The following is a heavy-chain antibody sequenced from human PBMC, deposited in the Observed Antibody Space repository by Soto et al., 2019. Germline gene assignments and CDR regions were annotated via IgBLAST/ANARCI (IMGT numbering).Heavy chain of an antibody. V-gene: IGHV1-69*05. CDR2: IIPIFGTA. Sequence: GASVKVSCKASGGALSSYAISWVRQAHGQGLEWMGGIIPIFGTANYAQKFQGRVTMTRDTSISTAYMELSRLRADDTAVYYCARGRIVPTVLMDIGMDVSGQGTTVTVSS. D-gene: IGHD2-8*01. J-gene: IGHJ6*02. CDR3: ARGRIVPTVLMDIGMDV. CDR1: GGALSSYA.